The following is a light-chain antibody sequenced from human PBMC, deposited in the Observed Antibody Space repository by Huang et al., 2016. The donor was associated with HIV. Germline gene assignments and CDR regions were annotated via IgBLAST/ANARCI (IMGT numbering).Light chain of an antibody. J-gene: IGKJ4*01. CDR1: QSVNSD. CDR2: GAS. Sequence: IEMTQSPAILSVSPGDRATLSCRASQSVNSDVAWYLQKPGQAPRRLIYGASTRAIGIPAKFNSTGSGTEFSLSISNLQSDDFGVYYCQQYNDWPPLTFGGGTKVEI. V-gene: IGKV3-15*01. CDR3: QQYNDWPPLT.